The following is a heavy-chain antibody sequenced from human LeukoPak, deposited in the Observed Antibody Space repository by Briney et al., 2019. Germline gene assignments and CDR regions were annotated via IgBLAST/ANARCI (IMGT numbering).Heavy chain of an antibody. D-gene: IGHD3-9*01. J-gene: IGHJ4*02. Sequence: SETLSLTCAVYGGPFSGYYWSWIRQPPGKGLEWIGEINHSGSTNYNPSLKSRVTISVDTSKNQFSLKLSSVTAADTAVYYCARSGGVTIFLDYWGQGTLVTVSS. CDR1: GGPFSGYY. CDR3: ARSGGVTIFLDY. V-gene: IGHV4-34*01. CDR2: INHSGST.